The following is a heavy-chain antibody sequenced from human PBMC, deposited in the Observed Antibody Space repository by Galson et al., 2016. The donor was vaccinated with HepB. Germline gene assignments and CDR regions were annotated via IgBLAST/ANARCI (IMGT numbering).Heavy chain of an antibody. Sequence: CAISGDSVSSNSAAWNWIRQSPSRGLEWLGRTYYRSKWYNEYAVSVKSRITINPDTSKNQFSLQLNSVTPEDTAVYYCARDMKKYNIAWYWFDPWGQGTRVTVSS. CDR2: TYYRSKWYN. D-gene: IGHD1-14*01. J-gene: IGHJ5*01. CDR3: ARDMKKYNIAWYWFDP. CDR1: GDSVSSNSAA. V-gene: IGHV6-1*01.